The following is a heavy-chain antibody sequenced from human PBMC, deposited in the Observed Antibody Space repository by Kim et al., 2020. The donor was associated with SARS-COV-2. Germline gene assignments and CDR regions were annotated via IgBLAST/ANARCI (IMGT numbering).Heavy chain of an antibody. J-gene: IGHJ4*02. CDR1: GFTFSSYW. Sequence: GSLRLSCAASGFTFSSYWMSWVRQAPGKGLEWVANIKQDGSEKYYVDSVKGRFTISRDNAKNSLYLQMNSLRAEDTAVYYCARWGYSSSWYSGFDYWGQGTLVTVSS. V-gene: IGHV3-7*01. CDR2: IKQDGSEK. D-gene: IGHD6-13*01. CDR3: ARWGYSSSWYSGFDY.